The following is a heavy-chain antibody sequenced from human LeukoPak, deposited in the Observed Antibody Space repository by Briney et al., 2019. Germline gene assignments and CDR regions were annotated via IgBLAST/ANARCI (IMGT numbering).Heavy chain of an antibody. D-gene: IGHD3-22*01. CDR3: ARVHHYFDIAFDY. Sequence: ASVKVSCRTSGYSFTSYYIHWVRQAPGQGLEWMGMINPSGGSTNYAQTFQGRVTMTRDMSTSTVYMELSSLRSEDTAVYYCARVHHYFDIAFDYWGQGTLVTVSS. CDR2: INPSGGST. CDR1: GYSFTSYY. J-gene: IGHJ4*02. V-gene: IGHV1-46*01.